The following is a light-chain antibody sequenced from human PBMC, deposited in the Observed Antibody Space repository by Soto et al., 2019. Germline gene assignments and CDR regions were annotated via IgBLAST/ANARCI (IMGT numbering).Light chain of an antibody. CDR1: QIVIHTSNNKSY. CDR2: WAS. J-gene: IGKJ2*01. V-gene: IGKV4-1*01. CDR3: QQYYSTPRT. Sequence: DIVMTQSPDSLALSLGERATSNCKSSQIVIHTSNNKSYLAWYQQKAGQPPELLLYWASARDSGVPDRFSGSGSGTDFTLTISSLQAEDVAVYYCQQYYSTPRTFGQGTKVDIK.